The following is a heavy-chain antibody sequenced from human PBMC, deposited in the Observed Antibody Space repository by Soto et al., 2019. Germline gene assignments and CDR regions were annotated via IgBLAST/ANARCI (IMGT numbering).Heavy chain of an antibody. CDR1: GGSISSGGYY. D-gene: IGHD1-26*01. V-gene: IGHV4-31*03. Sequence: QVHLQESGPGLVKPSQTLSLTCTFSGGSISSGGYYCLWLRQHPGKGLQWIGYIYYSGSTYYNPSLKSRVTISVDPSTNHFSLKLSSVTAAGSAVYYCARGPGDWGQGTLVTVSS. CDR2: IYYSGST. CDR3: ARGPGD. J-gene: IGHJ4*02.